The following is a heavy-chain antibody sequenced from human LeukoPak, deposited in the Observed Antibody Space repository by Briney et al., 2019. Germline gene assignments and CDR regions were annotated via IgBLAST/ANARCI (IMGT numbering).Heavy chain of an antibody. CDR1: GFTFSSYW. CDR3: AKGTYSSSPRDY. Sequence: GGSLRLSCAASGFTFSSYWMHWVRQAPGKGLVWVSRINSDGSSTSYADSVKGRFTISRDNAKNTLSLQMNSLRADDTAIYYCAKGTYSSSPRDYWGQGTLVTVSS. D-gene: IGHD6-6*01. J-gene: IGHJ4*02. CDR2: INSDGSST. V-gene: IGHV3-74*01.